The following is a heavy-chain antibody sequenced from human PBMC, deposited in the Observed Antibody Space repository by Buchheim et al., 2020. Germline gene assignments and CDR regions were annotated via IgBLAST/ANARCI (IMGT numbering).Heavy chain of an antibody. CDR1: GDSISSGVYY. CDR2: IYYSGST. D-gene: IGHD1-26*01. CDR3: ARDLTGGLRGSFDY. Sequence: QVQLQESGPGLVKPSQTLSLTCTVSGDSISSGVYYWSWIRQHPGKGLEWIGYIYYSGSTHYNPSLKSRVTITVDTSKNQSSLKLSSVTAADTAVYYCARDLTGGLRGSFDYWGQGTL. J-gene: IGHJ4*01. V-gene: IGHV4-31*03.